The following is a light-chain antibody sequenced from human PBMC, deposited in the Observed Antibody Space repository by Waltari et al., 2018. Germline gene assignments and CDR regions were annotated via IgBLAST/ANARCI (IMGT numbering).Light chain of an antibody. J-gene: IGKJ4*01. Sequence: EIVLTQSPATLSLSPGERATLSCRASQSISTYLAWYQQRPGQAPRLLIYDASNRASGIPAMFSCSGSGTDFTLIISSLEPEDFAVYYCQQRSDWPLAFGGGTKVEI. CDR2: DAS. CDR3: QQRSDWPLA. V-gene: IGKV3-11*01. CDR1: QSISTY.